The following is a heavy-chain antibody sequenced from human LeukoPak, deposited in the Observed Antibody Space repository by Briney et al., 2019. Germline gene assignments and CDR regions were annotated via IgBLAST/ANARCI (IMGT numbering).Heavy chain of an antibody. Sequence: GGSLRLSCAASGFSFSNYWLSWVRQAPGKGLEWVASVRDDGTDYEDSMKGRFAISRDNAKKLVYLQMNSLRAEDTAVYYCARDVNWGHFDYWGQGTLVMVSS. CDR1: GFSFSNYW. CDR3: ARDVNWGHFDY. D-gene: IGHD7-27*01. V-gene: IGHV3-7*01. J-gene: IGHJ4*02. CDR2: VRDDGT.